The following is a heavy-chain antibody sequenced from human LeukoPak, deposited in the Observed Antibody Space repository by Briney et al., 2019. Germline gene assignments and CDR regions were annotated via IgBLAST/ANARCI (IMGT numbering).Heavy chain of an antibody. CDR3: ARDMDYYGSGSHDY. D-gene: IGHD3-10*01. Sequence: GGSLRLSCAASGFTFTMFGMNWVRQAPGKGLEWVSSISSSSSYIYYADSVKGRFTISRDNAKNSLYLQMNSLRAEDTAVYYCARDMDYYGSGSHDYWGQGTLVTVS. J-gene: IGHJ4*02. CDR2: ISSSSSYI. V-gene: IGHV3-21*01. CDR1: GFTFTMFG.